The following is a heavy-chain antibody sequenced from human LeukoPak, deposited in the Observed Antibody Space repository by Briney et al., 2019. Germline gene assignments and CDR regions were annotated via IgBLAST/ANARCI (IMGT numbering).Heavy chain of an antibody. V-gene: IGHV3-30*04. J-gene: IGHJ6*02. CDR2: ILYDGSNK. D-gene: IGHD3-10*01. Sequence: GRSLRLSCAASGFIFSSYAMSWVRQAPGKGLEWVAVILYDGSNKYYADSVKGRFTISRDNSKNTLYLQMNSLRAEDTAVYYCARDLQYYGSGSYYNVDYYYGMDVWGQGTTVTVSS. CDR3: ARDLQYYGSGSYYNVDYYYGMDV. CDR1: GFIFSSYA.